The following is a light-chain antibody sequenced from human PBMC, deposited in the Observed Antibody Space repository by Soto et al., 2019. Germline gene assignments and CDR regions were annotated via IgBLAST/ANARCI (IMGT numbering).Light chain of an antibody. V-gene: IGLV2-14*01. CDR2: DVS. Sequence: QSALTQPASVSGSPGQSITISCTGTSSDVGGYNYVSWYQQHPGKAPKLMIYDVSNRPSGVSNRFSGSKSGNTASLTICGLQAEDEADYYCSSYTSSSNLYVFGTGTKLTVL. CDR3: SSYTSSSNLYV. J-gene: IGLJ1*01. CDR1: SSDVGGYNY.